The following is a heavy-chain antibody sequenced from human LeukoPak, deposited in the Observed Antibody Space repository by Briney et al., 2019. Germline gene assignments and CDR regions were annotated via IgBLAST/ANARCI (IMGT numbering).Heavy chain of an antibody. D-gene: IGHD3-10*01. J-gene: IGHJ6*02. CDR2: IYYSGST. V-gene: IGHV4-31*03. CDR3: ARAVVRGIYYYGLDV. CDR1: GGSISSGGYY. Sequence: SETLSLTCTVSGGSISSGGYYWSWIRQHPGKGLEWIGYIYYSGSTYYNPSLKSRVTISVDTSKNQFSLSLTSMTAADTAVYYCARAVVRGIYYYGLDVWGQGTRVTVSS.